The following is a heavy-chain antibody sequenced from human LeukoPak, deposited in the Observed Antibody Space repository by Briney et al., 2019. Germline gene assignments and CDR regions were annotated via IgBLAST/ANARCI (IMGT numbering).Heavy chain of an antibody. Sequence: SETLSLTCTVSGGSISNYYWSWIRQPPGKGLEWIAYIHYSGSTNYNPSLKSRVFMSIDTSKNQFSLNLGSVTAADTAVYYCAKSMTTYYYGMDVWGQGTMVTV. CDR1: GGSISNYY. J-gene: IGHJ6*02. D-gene: IGHD4-11*01. CDR2: IHYSGST. V-gene: IGHV4-59*01. CDR3: AKSMTTYYYGMDV.